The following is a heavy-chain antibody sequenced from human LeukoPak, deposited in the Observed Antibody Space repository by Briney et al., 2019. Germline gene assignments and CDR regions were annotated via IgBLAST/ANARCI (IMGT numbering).Heavy chain of an antibody. CDR1: GYTFTGYY. V-gene: IGHV1-2*02. CDR3: ARGDSSGWSSGAFDI. Sequence: ASVKVSCKASGYTFTGYYMHWVRQAPGQGLERMGWINPNSGGTNYAQKFQGRVTMTRDTSISTAYMELSRLRSDDTAVYYCARGDSSGWSSGAFDIWGQGTMVTVSS. J-gene: IGHJ3*02. CDR2: INPNSGGT. D-gene: IGHD6-19*01.